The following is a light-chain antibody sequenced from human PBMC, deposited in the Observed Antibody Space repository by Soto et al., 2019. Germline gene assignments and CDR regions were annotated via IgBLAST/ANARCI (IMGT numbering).Light chain of an antibody. CDR2: DNN. CDR1: SSNIGSHY. Sequence: QSVLTQPPSVSAAPGQKVTISCSGRSSNIGSHYVSWYQQFPGTAPKLLIYDNNQRPSGIPDRFSASKSGTSATLGITGLQPGDEADYYCGTWDSSLTAGVFGTGTKAPS. J-gene: IGLJ1*01. CDR3: GTWDSSLTAGV. V-gene: IGLV1-51*01.